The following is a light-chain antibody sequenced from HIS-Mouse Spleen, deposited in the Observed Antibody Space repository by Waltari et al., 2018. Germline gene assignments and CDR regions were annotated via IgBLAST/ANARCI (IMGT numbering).Light chain of an antibody. CDR1: QSVSSY. CDR2: DAS. J-gene: IGKJ4*01. V-gene: IGKV3-11*01. Sequence: EIVLTQSPATLSLSPGERATLSCRASQSVSSYLAWYQQKPGQAPRLLIYDASNRATGIPARFSGSGSGTDFTLTISSLEPEDFAVYDCQQRSNWLTFGGGTKVEI. CDR3: QQRSNWLT.